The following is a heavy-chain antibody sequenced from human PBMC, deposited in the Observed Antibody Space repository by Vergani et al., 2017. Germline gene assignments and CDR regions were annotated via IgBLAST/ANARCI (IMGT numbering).Heavy chain of an antibody. Sequence: EVQLVQSGAEVKKAGDSLKIFCKVSGYSFTSYWIGWVRQMPGKGLEWMGIIYPGDSDTRYSPSFHGQVPISADKSISTAYLQWSSLKASDTAMYYCARRGSGSYCGESDWGQGALVTVSS. V-gene: IGHV5-51*01. CDR1: GYSFTSYW. D-gene: IGHD1-26*01. CDR2: IYPGDSDT. CDR3: ARRGSGSYCGESD. J-gene: IGHJ4*02.